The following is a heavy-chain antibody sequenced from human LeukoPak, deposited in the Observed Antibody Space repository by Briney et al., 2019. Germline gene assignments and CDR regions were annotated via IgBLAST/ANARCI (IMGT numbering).Heavy chain of an antibody. D-gene: IGHD3-10*01. V-gene: IGHV3-23*01. Sequence: GGSLRLSCVGSGFSFSSYAMTWVRQAPGKGLEWVSTIYGGGSNTFYADSVKGRFTISRDDSKNVQFLQMNSLRPEDTAVYYCASPMGSLNYYGMDVWGQGTTVTVSS. CDR2: IYGGGSNT. CDR3: ASPMGSLNYYGMDV. CDR1: GFSFSSYA. J-gene: IGHJ6*02.